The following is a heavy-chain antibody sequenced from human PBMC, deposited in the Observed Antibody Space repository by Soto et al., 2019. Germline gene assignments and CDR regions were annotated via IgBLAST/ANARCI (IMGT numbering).Heavy chain of an antibody. J-gene: IGHJ1*01. CDR2: INAGNGNT. D-gene: IGHD6-19*01. CDR3: TRQEHWLVRLYFQH. Sequence: GASVKVSCKASGYTFTSYAMHWVRQAPGQRLEWMGWINAGNGNTKYSQKFQGRFTISRDDSKSIAYLQMNSLKTEDTAVYYCTRQEHWLVRLYFQHWGQGTLVTVSS. CDR1: GYTFTSYA. V-gene: IGHV1-3*01.